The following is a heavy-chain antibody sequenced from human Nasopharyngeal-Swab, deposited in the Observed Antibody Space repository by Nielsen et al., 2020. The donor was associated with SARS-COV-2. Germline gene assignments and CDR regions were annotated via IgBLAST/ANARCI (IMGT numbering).Heavy chain of an antibody. CDR1: GFTFSSFP. J-gene: IGHJ6*02. V-gene: IGHV3-23*01. CDR2: ISGSDHTT. Sequence: GESLKISCAASGFTFSSFPIHWVRQAPGKGLEWVSVISGSDHTTYYADSVKGRFTLSRDNSKNTVNLQMNSLRVEDTAIYYCAKDRDSGDDSDDYYHYYGMDVWGQGTTVTVFS. CDR3: AKDRDSGDDSDDYYHYYGMDV. D-gene: IGHD5-12*01.